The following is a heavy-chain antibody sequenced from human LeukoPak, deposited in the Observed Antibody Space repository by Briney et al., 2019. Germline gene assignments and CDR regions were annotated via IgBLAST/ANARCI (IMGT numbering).Heavy chain of an antibody. Sequence: GGTLRLSCAACVFTFSSYDMSWVRQAPGKGLEWVSAISASGGSTYYADSVKGRFTISRDNAKNSLFLQMNSLRAEDTAVYYCARVLRYCSGGNCYSGGLGYMDVWGKGTTVTISS. D-gene: IGHD2-15*01. J-gene: IGHJ6*03. V-gene: IGHV3-23*01. CDR3: ARVLRYCSGGNCYSGGLGYMDV. CDR1: VFTFSSYD. CDR2: ISASGGST.